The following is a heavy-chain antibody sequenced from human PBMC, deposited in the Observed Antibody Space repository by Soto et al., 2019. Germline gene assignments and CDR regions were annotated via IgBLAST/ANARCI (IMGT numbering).Heavy chain of an antibody. CDR1: GGPITSGGYF. J-gene: IGHJ5*02. CDR3: ARGSPKRSYYYGSGRVDP. D-gene: IGHD3-10*01. Sequence: PSETLSLTCTVSGGPITSGGYFWNWIRQHPGKGLEWIGYIFYSGSTYYNPSLKSRLTISVDTSKNEFYLELRSVTAADTAVYYCARGSPKRSYYYGSGRVDPWGQGTLVTVSS. V-gene: IGHV4-31*03. CDR2: IFYSGST.